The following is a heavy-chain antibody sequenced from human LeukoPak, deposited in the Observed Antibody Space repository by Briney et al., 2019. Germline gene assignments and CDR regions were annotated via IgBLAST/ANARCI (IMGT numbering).Heavy chain of an antibody. CDR1: GFTFASYA. CDR2: ITMSGGST. Sequence: PGGSLRLSCAASGFTFASYAMSWVRQAPGKGLEWVSLITMSGGSTYYADSVKGRFTISRDNSKNALYLQMNSLRAEDTAVYYCAKGRQWLPFIDYWGQGTLVTASS. CDR3: AKGRQWLPFIDY. J-gene: IGHJ4*02. V-gene: IGHV3-23*01. D-gene: IGHD6-19*01.